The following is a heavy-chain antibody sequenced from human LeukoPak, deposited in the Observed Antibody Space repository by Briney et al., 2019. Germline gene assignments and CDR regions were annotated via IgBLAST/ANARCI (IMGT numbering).Heavy chain of an antibody. CDR2: IKQDGSEK. Sequence: PGGSLRLSCAASGFTFSNAWMSWVRQAPGKGLEWVANIKQDGSEKYYVDSVKGRFTISRDNAKHSLYLQMNSLRAEDTAVYYCAREITRELVVVITRSEYYMDVWGKGTTVTISS. V-gene: IGHV3-7*01. CDR1: GFTFSNAW. J-gene: IGHJ6*03. CDR3: AREITRELVVVITRSEYYMDV. D-gene: IGHD3-22*01.